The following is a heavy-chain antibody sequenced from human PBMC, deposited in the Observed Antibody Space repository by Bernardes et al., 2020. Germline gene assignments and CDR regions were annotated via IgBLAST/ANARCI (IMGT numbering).Heavy chain of an antibody. Sequence: SGKVSCKTSGFPFSSSAVQWVRQARGQRPEWIGWIVVGSGHTKFAQRFQGRVTFTRDMSTTSAFMELSSLRSDDTAVYYCAARFFDTSGHLYYYYAMDVWGQGTTITVSS. J-gene: IGHJ6*02. V-gene: IGHV1-58*01. CDR3: AARFFDTSGHLYYYYAMDV. D-gene: IGHD3-22*01. CDR2: IVVGSGHT. CDR1: GFPFSSSA.